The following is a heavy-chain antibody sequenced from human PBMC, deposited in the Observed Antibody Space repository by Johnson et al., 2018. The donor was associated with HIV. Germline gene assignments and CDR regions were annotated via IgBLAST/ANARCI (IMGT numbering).Heavy chain of an antibody. J-gene: IGHJ3*02. CDR3: ASGRVGGNDAFDI. V-gene: IGHV3-30-3*01. Sequence: QVQLVESGGGVVQPGRSLRLSCAASGFTFSSYAMHWVRQAPGKGLEWVAVISYDGSNKYYAASVKGRFTISRDNSKNTLYLQMHSLRAEDTAVYYCASGRVGGNDAFDIWGQGTMGTVSS. CDR1: GFTFSSYA. CDR2: ISYDGSNK. D-gene: IGHD2-15*01.